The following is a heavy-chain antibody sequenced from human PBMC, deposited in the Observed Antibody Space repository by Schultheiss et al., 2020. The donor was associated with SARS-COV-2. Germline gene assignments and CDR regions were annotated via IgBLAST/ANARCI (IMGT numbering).Heavy chain of an antibody. CDR3: ARREIKSPFVDY. CDR1: GDSIFSNYHY. Sequence: SETLSLTCTVSGDSIFSNYHYWAWLRQPPGKGLEWIASIFHSGGTYYSPSLERRVTISIDTSKSQFSLEVDSVTAADTAVYYCARREIKSPFVDYWGQGTLVTVSS. D-gene: IGHD1-26*01. V-gene: IGHV4-39*01. CDR2: IFHSGGT. J-gene: IGHJ4*02.